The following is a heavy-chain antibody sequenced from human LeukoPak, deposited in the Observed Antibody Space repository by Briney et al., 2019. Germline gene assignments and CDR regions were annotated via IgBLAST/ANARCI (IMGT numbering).Heavy chain of an antibody. D-gene: IGHD6-19*01. J-gene: IGHJ4*02. CDR1: GYTFTGYY. Sequence: ASVKVSCKASGYTFTGYYMHWVRQAPGQGLEWMGRINPNSGGTNYAQKFQGRVTMTRDTSISTAYMELSRLRSDDTAVYYRARDSHSSGWYLIGYWGQGTLVTVSS. V-gene: IGHV1-2*06. CDR3: ARDSHSSGWYLIGY. CDR2: INPNSGGT.